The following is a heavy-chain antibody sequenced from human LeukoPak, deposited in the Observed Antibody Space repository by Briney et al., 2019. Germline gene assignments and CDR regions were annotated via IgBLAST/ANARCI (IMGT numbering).Heavy chain of an antibody. CDR1: GFTFGDYA. D-gene: IGHD6-19*01. CDR2: IYGGGST. CDR3: ASVASDSSGWYHFDY. V-gene: IGHV3-53*01. Sequence: GGSLRLSCTASGFTFGDYAMSWVRQAPGKGLEWVSVIYGGGSTNYGDSVKGRFTISRDNSKNTLYLQMNSLTTEDTAVYYCASVASDSSGWYHFDYWGQGTLVTVSS. J-gene: IGHJ4*02.